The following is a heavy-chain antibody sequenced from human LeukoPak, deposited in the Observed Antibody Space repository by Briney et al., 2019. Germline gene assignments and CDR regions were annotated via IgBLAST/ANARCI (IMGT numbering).Heavy chain of an antibody. CDR3: ARDHCRSTSCYGDFDY. Sequence: ASVKVSCKASGYTFTSYGISWVRQAPGQGLEWMGWISAYNGNTNYAQKLQGRVTMTTDTSTSTAYMELRSLRSDDTAVYYCARDHCRSTSCYGDFDYWGQGTLVTVSS. D-gene: IGHD2-2*01. CDR1: GYTFTSYG. J-gene: IGHJ4*02. CDR2: ISAYNGNT. V-gene: IGHV1-18*01.